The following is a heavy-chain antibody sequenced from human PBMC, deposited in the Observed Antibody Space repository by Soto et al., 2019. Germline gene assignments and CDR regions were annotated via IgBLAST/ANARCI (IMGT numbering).Heavy chain of an antibody. D-gene: IGHD3-10*01. Sequence: SRVRQDTGKGLEWVSSISSSSSYIYYADSVKGRFTISRDNAKNSLYLQMNSLRAEDTAVYYCASNLLPLWFGELLESDAFDIWGQGTMVTVSS. V-gene: IGHV3-21*01. CDR2: ISSSSSYI. J-gene: IGHJ3*02. CDR3: ASNLLPLWFGELLESDAFDI.